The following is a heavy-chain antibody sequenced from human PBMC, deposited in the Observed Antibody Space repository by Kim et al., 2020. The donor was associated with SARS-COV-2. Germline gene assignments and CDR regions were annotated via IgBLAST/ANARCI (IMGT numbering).Heavy chain of an antibody. CDR3: AKGSRDGYNSFDS. V-gene: IGHV3-43*01. Sequence: YADSVKGRFTISRDNIKNSLYLHMNNLRTEDTALFYCAKGSRDGYNSFDSWGQGTLVTVSS. J-gene: IGHJ4*02. D-gene: IGHD5-12*01.